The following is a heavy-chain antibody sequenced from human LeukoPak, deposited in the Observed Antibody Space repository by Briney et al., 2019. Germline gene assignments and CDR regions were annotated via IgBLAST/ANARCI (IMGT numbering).Heavy chain of an antibody. Sequence: GGSLRLSCAASGFTFSSYDMHWVRQATGKGLEWVSAIGTAGDTYYPGSVKGRFTISRENAKNSLYLQMNSLRAGDTAVYYCARGRGSSWYIDYWGQGTLVTVSS. CDR2: IGTAGDT. V-gene: IGHV3-13*01. CDR1: GFTFSSYD. CDR3: ARGRGSSWYIDY. J-gene: IGHJ4*02. D-gene: IGHD6-13*01.